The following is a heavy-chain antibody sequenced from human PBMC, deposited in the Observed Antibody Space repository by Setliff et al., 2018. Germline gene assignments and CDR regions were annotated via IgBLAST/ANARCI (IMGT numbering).Heavy chain of an antibody. Sequence: PGGSLRLSCAASGFTFSSYWMHWVRQASGKGLEWVGRISSKADKYATDYGASANGRFIISRDDSEKTAYLQMSSLKVDDTAMYYCILPCTSGWHNWLDPWGQGTLVTVPS. CDR1: GFTFSSYW. CDR3: ILPCTSGWHNWLDP. V-gene: IGHV3-73*01. J-gene: IGHJ5*02. CDR2: ISSKADKYAT. D-gene: IGHD6-19*01.